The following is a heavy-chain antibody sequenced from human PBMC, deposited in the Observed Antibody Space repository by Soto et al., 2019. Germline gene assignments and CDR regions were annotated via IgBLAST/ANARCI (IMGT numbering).Heavy chain of an antibody. Sequence: QVQLQESGPGLVKPSGTLSLTCAVSGGSISDNWWSWVRQPPGKGLEWIGEIYHTGTTHYNPSHWTRVTISIDMSNNPVTLKLGSVTAADTAVYYCARHIAVPRTRGFDFWGQGTLVTVSS. J-gene: IGHJ4*02. CDR1: GGSISDNW. CDR3: ARHIAVPRTRGFDF. CDR2: IYHTGTT. V-gene: IGHV4-4*02. D-gene: IGHD6-19*01.